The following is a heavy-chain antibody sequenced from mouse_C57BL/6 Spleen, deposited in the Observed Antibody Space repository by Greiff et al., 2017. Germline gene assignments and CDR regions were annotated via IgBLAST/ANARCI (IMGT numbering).Heavy chain of an antibody. J-gene: IGHJ2*01. Sequence: VKLQQSGAELARPGASVKMSCKASGYTFTSYTMHWVKQRPGQGLEWIGYINPSSGYTKYNQKFKDKATVTADKSSSTAYMQLSSLTSEDSAVYYCARTYYDSCYFDDWGQGTTLTVSS. CDR2: INPSSGYT. CDR1: GYTFTSYT. D-gene: IGHD2-4*01. CDR3: ARTYYDSCYFDD. V-gene: IGHV1-4*01.